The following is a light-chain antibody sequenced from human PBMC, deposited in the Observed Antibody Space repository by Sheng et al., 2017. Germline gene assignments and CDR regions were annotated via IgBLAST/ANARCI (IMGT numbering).Light chain of an antibody. CDR2: EAS. V-gene: IGKV1-5*03. CDR3: QQYSVYPWT. J-gene: IGKJ1*01. CDR1: QSIRSR. Sequence: DIQMTQSPSTLSASVGDRVTITCRASQSIRSRLAWYQQKPGEAPKLLIYEASSLQSGVPSRFTGRGSGTDYTLTISGLQPDDFATYYCQQYSVYPWTFGQGTKVEIK.